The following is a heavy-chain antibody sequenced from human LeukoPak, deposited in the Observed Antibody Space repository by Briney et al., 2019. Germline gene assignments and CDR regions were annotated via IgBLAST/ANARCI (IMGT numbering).Heavy chain of an antibody. Sequence: ASVKVSCKASGYTFTSYDINWVRQATGQRLEWMGWMNPNSGNTGYAQKFQGRVTMTRNTSISTAYMELSSLRSEDTAVYYCARESRGYSYGELDYWGQGTLVTVSS. D-gene: IGHD5-18*01. J-gene: IGHJ4*02. CDR1: GYTFTSYD. CDR2: MNPNSGNT. V-gene: IGHV1-8*01. CDR3: ARESRGYSYGELDY.